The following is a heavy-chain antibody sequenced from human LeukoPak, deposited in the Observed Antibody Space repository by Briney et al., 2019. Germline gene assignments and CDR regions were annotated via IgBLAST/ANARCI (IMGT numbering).Heavy chain of an antibody. CDR3: ARGRYYYDSSGALYYYGMDV. V-gene: IGHV4-4*07. J-gene: IGHJ6*02. D-gene: IGHD3-22*01. Sequence: SETLSLTCTVSGGSISSYYWSWIRQPAGKGLEWIGRIYTSGSTNYNPSLKSRVTMSVDTSKNQFSLKLSSVPAADTAVYYCARGRYYYDSSGALYYYGMDVWGQGTTVTVSS. CDR1: GGSISSYY. CDR2: IYTSGST.